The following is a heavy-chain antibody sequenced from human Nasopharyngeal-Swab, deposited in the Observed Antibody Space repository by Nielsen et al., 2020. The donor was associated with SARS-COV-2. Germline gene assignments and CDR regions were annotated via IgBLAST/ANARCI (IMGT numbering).Heavy chain of an antibody. V-gene: IGHV4-4*02. CDR1: GGSISSSNW. D-gene: IGHD3-16*02. Sequence: SETLSLTCAVSGGSISSSNWWSWVRQPPGKGLEWIGEIYHSGSTNYNPSLKSRVTISVDKSKNQFSLKLSSVTAADTAVYYCARALRTFGGVIVNFDYWGQGTLVTVSS. CDR3: ARALRTFGGVIVNFDY. J-gene: IGHJ4*02. CDR2: IYHSGST.